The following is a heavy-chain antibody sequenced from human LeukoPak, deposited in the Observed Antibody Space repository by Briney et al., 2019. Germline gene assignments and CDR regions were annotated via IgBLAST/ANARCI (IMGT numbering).Heavy chain of an antibody. V-gene: IGHV4-38-2*02. CDR2: IYYSGST. D-gene: IGHD1-26*01. J-gene: IGHJ5*02. CDR1: GYSISSSYY. CDR3: ARGSYYEDWFDP. Sequence: SETLSLTCTVSGYSISSSYYWGWIRQPPGKGLEWIGSIYYSGSTYYNPSLKSRVTISVDTSKNQFSLKLSSVTAADTAVYYCARGSYYEDWFDPWGQGTLVTVSS.